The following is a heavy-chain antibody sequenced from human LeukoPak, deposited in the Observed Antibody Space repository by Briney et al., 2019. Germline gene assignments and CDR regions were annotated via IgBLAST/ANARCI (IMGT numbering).Heavy chain of an antibody. CDR1: GDSIGTYY. CDR3: ASARDYNTFDI. Sequence: SETLSLTCTVSGDSIGTYYWSWIRQSPGKGLEWIGYIYYSGSTYYAPSLKSRVTISVDTSKNQFSLNLNSVTAADTAVYYCASARDYNTFDIWGQGTMVTVSS. D-gene: IGHD3-10*01. J-gene: IGHJ3*02. V-gene: IGHV4-59*04. CDR2: IYYSGST.